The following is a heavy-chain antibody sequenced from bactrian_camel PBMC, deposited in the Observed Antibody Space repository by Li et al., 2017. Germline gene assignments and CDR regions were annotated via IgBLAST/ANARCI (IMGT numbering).Heavy chain of an antibody. J-gene: IGHJ4*01. CDR1: QFTFSSSRSC. Sequence: HVQLVESGGGLVQAGGSLKLSCVASQFTFSSSRSCTGWFRQAPGKDREGVAHIDSDGKWYAESLKGRSTISTDDANNTLDLQIDSLQPEDTAMYYCAVLSQFNHCRGVLVGIWQQYASWGQGTQVTVS. V-gene: IGHV3S55*01. CDR3: AVLSQFNHCRGVLVGIWQQYAS. D-gene: IGHD5*01. CDR2: IDSDGK.